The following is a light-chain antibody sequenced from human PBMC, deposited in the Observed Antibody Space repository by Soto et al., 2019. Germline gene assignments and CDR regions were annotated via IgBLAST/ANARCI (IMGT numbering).Light chain of an antibody. CDR2: HAS. J-gene: IGKJ5*01. CDR3: QQYYGLPTLT. CDR1: QNITKH. V-gene: IGKV1-33*01. Sequence: DIQMTQSPSSLSASMGDRVTITDHASQNITKHLSWYQQTPXKAPNLXXYHASKLAKGVTSRFSGSGPGTDFSFSITSLQREDLATYDGQQYYGLPTLTFGQGTRLENK.